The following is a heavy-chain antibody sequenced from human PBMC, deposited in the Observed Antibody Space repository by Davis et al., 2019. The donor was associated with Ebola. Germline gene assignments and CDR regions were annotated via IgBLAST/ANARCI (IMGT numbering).Heavy chain of an antibody. CDR3: AKDIWGFAGMDV. D-gene: IGHD3-16*01. CDR1: GFTFSSYW. Sequence: GESLKISCAASGFTFSSYWMSWARQAPGKGPEWVSAIGSDFRAHYGESAMGRFTISRDNSKNMVYLQMNSLRVEDSALYYCAKDIWGFAGMDVWGQGTTVTVSS. J-gene: IGHJ6*02. V-gene: IGHV3-23*01. CDR2: IGSDFRA.